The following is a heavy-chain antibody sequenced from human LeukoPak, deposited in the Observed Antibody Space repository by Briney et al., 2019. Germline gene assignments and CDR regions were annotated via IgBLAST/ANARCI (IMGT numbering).Heavy chain of an antibody. Sequence: ASVKVSCKASGYTFTSYDINWVRQATEQGLEWMGWMNPNSGNTGYAQKFQGRVTMTRNTSISTAYMELSSLRSEDTAVYYCARDPVNWDDEKNWFDPWGQGTLVTVSS. V-gene: IGHV1-8*01. J-gene: IGHJ5*02. D-gene: IGHD1-20*01. CDR1: GYTFTSYD. CDR3: ARDPVNWDDEKNWFDP. CDR2: MNPNSGNT.